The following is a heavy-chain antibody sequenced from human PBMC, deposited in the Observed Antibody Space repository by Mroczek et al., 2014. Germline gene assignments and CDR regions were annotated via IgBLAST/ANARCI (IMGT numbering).Heavy chain of an antibody. CDR3: AKEDGGSCCPPTDSTTHFDY. J-gene: IGHJ4*02. Sequence: QVQLVQSGGGVVQPGRSLRLSCAASGFTFSSYGMHWVRQAPGKGLEWVAVISYDGSNKYYADSVKGRFTISRDNSKNTLYLQMNSLRAEDTAVYYCAKEDGGSCCPPTDSTTHFDYWGQGT. CDR2: ISYDGSNK. CDR1: GFTFSSYG. D-gene: IGHD2-15*01. V-gene: IGHV3-30*18.